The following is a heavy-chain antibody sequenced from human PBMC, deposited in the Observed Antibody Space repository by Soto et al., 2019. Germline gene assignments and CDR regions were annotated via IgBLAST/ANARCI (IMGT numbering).Heavy chain of an antibody. CDR1: GYTFTGYY. CDR2: ISPHSGGP. D-gene: IGHD3-10*01. V-gene: IGHV1-2*02. Sequence: ASVKVSCKASGYTFTGYYNHWVRQAPGQGLEWRRSISPHSGGPNYAQRIQGRVTMTRQTSMTTAYVEARGLTSDDEAVYHCASEEKTGANYYLDYLDQGTLVNVSS. CDR3: ASEEKTGANYYLDY. J-gene: IGHJ4*02.